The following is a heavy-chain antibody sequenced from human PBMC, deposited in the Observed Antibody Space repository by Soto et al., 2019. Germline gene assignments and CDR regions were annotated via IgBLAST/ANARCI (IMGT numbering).Heavy chain of an antibody. CDR1: GGSFSGYY. CDR3: AREQWLSGDFDY. V-gene: IGHV4-34*01. D-gene: IGHD3-22*01. J-gene: IGHJ4*02. Sequence: SETLSLTCAVYGGSFSGYYWSWIRQPPGKGLEWIGEINHSGSTNYNPSLKSRVTISVDTSKNQFSLKLSSVTAADTAVYYCAREQWLSGDFDYWGQGTLVTVSS. CDR2: INHSGST.